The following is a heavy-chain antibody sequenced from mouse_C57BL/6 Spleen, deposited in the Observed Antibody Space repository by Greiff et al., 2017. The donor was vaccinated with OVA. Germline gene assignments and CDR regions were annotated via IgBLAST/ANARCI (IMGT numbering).Heavy chain of an antibody. V-gene: IGHV1-52*01. CDR3: ARWDYGSPFDY. CDR1: GYTFTSYW. J-gene: IGHJ2*01. D-gene: IGHD1-1*01. Sequence: VQLQQPGAELVRPGSSVKLSCKASGYTFTSYWMHWVKQRPIQGLEWIGNIDPSDSETHYTQKFKDKATLTVDKSSSTAYMQLSSLTSEDTAVYYCARWDYGSPFDYWGQGTTLTVSS. CDR2: IDPSDSET.